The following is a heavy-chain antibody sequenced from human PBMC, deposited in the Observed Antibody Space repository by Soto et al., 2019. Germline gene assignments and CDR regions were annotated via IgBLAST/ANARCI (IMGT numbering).Heavy chain of an antibody. CDR2: INHSGST. D-gene: IGHD3-10*01. CDR1: DGSFSCYY. J-gene: IGHJ6*02. V-gene: IGHV4-34*01. Sequence: SETLSLTCAVYDGSFSCYYWSWIRQPPGKGLEWIGEINHSGSTNYNPSLKSRVTISVDTSKNQFSLKLSSVIAADTAVYYCARTIRGDYYYYGMDVWGQGTTVTVSS. CDR3: ARTIRGDYYYYGMDV.